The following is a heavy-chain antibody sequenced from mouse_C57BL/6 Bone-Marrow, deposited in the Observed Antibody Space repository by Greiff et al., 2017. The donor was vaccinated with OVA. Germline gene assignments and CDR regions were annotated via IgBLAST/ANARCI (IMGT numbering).Heavy chain of an antibody. J-gene: IGHJ3*01. CDR2: IDPANGNT. CDR3: ARSIYYDSPRFAY. D-gene: IGHD2-4*01. V-gene: IGHV14-3*01. Sequence: VQLKQSVAELVRPGASVKLSCTASGFNIKNTYMHWVKQRPEQGLEWIGRIDPANGNTKYAPKFQGKATITADTSSNTAYLQLSSLTSEDTAIYYCARSIYYDSPRFAYWGQGTLVTVSA. CDR1: GFNIKNTY.